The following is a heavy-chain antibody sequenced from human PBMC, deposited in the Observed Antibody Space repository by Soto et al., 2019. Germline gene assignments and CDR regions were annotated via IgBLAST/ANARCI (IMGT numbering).Heavy chain of an antibody. D-gene: IGHD6-19*01. Sequence: GGSLRLSCAASGFTFSSYAMHWVRQAPGKGLEWVAVISYDGSNKYYADSVKGRFTISRDNSKNTLYLQMNSLRAEDTAVYYCARDDNSSGWYSLYFDYWGQGTLVTVSS. J-gene: IGHJ4*02. CDR1: GFTFSSYA. V-gene: IGHV3-30-3*01. CDR3: ARDDNSSGWYSLYFDY. CDR2: ISYDGSNK.